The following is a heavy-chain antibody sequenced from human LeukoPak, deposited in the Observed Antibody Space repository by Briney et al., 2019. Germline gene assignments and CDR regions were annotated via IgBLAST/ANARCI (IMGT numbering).Heavy chain of an antibody. D-gene: IGHD1-26*01. J-gene: IGHJ6*04. Sequence: PSQTLSLTCSVPGGSVSSGRYYWTWIRQPAGKGLEWIGRFYTSGSTNYNPSLESRVTISIDTSKNQSSLKLSSVTAADTAVYYCARETTLGPTSRMDVWGKGTTVTVSS. CDR2: FYTSGST. V-gene: IGHV4-61*02. CDR1: GGSVSSGRYY. CDR3: ARETTLGPTSRMDV.